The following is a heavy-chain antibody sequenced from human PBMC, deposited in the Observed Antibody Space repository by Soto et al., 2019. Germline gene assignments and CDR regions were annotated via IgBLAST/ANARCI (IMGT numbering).Heavy chain of an antibody. CDR2: ISGSGGST. Sequence: EVQLLESGGGLVQPGGSLRLSCAASGFTFSSYAMSWVRQAPGKGLEWVSAISGSGGSTYYADSVKGRFTISRDNSKNTLYLQMNSLRAEDTAVYCCANPSYSSGWYVGYWGQGTLVTVSS. J-gene: IGHJ4*02. CDR1: GFTFSSYA. V-gene: IGHV3-23*01. CDR3: ANPSYSSGWYVGY. D-gene: IGHD6-19*01.